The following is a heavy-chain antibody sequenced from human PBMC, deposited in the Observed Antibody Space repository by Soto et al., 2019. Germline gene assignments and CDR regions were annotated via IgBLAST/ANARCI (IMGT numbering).Heavy chain of an antibody. CDR3: ASYRLTGTHYSYGMDV. V-gene: IGHV1-69*13. CDR2: IIPIFGTA. D-gene: IGHD1-20*01. CDR1: GGTFSSYA. Sequence: GASVKVSCKASGGTFSSYAISWVRQAPGQGLEWMGGIIPIFGTANYAQKFQGRVTITADESTSTAYMELSSLRSEDTAVYYCASYRLTGTHYSYGMDVWGQGTTVTVSS. J-gene: IGHJ6*02.